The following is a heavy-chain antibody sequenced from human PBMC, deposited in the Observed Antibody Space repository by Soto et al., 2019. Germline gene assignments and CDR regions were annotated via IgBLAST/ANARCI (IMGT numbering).Heavy chain of an antibody. J-gene: IGHJ6*03. D-gene: IGHD4-4*01. V-gene: IGHV4-31*03. Sequence: SETLSLTCTVSGGSISSGGYYWSWIRQHPGKGLEWIGYIYYSGSTYYNPSLKSRVTISVDTSKNQFSLKLSSVTAADTAVYYCARDKRTVTTSDYYYMDVWGKGTTVNVSS. CDR3: ARDKRTVTTSDYYYMDV. CDR2: IYYSGST. CDR1: GGSISSGGYY.